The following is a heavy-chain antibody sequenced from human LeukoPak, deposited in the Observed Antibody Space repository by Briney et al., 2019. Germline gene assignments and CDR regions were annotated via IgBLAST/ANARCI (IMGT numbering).Heavy chain of an antibody. Sequence: ASVKVSCKTSGYTFTGYYMHCVRQAPGQGLEWMGWINPKSGGTNYAQKFQGRVTMTRDTSINTAYVEGSRLRSDDTAVYCCARAVSVVSSSWYAFDIWGQGTMVTVFS. CDR2: INPKSGGT. CDR1: GYTFTGYY. J-gene: IGHJ3*02. D-gene: IGHD6-13*01. V-gene: IGHV1-2*02. CDR3: ARAVSVVSSSWYAFDI.